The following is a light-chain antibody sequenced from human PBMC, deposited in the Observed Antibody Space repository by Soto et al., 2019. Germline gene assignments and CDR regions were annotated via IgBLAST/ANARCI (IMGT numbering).Light chain of an antibody. CDR3: HQNYNVPPWT. V-gene: IGKV1-39*01. CDR2: AAS. CDR1: QSVSNY. J-gene: IGKJ1*01. Sequence: DIQMTQSPSSLSASVGDRVTITCRASQSVSNYLDWYQVKPGKAPKLLIYAASSLQTGVPSRFSGSGSGTDFTLTIISVQPEDFASYYCHQNYNVPPWTFGQGTKVEIK.